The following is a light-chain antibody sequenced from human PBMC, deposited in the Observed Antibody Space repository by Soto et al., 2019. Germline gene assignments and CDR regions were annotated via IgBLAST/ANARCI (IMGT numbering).Light chain of an antibody. CDR1: QGISSY. CDR3: EQYYSYPRT. V-gene: IGKV1-8*01. CDR2: AAS. Sequence: AIRMTQSPSSLSASTGDRVTITCRASQGISSYLAWYQQKPGKAPKLLIYAASTLQSGVPSRFSGSGSGTDFTLTISCLQSEDFATYSCEQYYSYPRTFGQGTKVDNK. J-gene: IGKJ1*01.